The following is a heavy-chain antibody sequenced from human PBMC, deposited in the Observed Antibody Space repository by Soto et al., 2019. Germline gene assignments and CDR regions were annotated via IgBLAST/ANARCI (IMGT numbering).Heavy chain of an antibody. CDR1: GGSISSGGYY. Sequence: SETLSLTCTVSGGSISSGGYYWSWIRQHPGKGLEGIGYIYYSGSTHYNPSLKSRVTISVDTYKNQFSLKLSSVTAADTAVYYCARDFRGFDYFVSSGYYFPRAFDPWGQGTLVTVSS. CDR3: ARDFRGFDYFVSSGYYFPRAFDP. D-gene: IGHD3-22*01. J-gene: IGHJ5*02. CDR2: IYYSGST. V-gene: IGHV4-31*03.